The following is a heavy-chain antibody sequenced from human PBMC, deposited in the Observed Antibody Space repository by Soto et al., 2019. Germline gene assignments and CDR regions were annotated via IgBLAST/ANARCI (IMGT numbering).Heavy chain of an antibody. J-gene: IGHJ6*02. V-gene: IGHV3-33*01. CDR2: IWYDGSNK. Sequence: QVQVVESGGGVVQPGRSLRLSCAASGFTFSNYGMHWVRQAPGKGLEWVALIWYDGSNKYYADSVKGRFTVSRDNSKNTLDLQMNSLRAEDTAVYYCAREAVRCAYYYALDVWGQGTTVTVSS. CDR1: GFTFSNYG. D-gene: IGHD3-10*01. CDR3: AREAVRCAYYYALDV.